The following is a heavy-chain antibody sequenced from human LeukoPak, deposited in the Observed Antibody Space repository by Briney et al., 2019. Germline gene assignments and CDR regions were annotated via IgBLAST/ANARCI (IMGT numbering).Heavy chain of an antibody. V-gene: IGHV1-2*06. CDR2: INPNSGGT. J-gene: IGHJ5*02. CDR3: ARSYLGQSTAAIRLQYNWFDP. CDR1: GYTFTGYY. D-gene: IGHD2-2*02. Sequence: ASVKVSCKASGYTFTGYYMHWVRQAPGQGLEWMGRINPNSGGTNYAQKFQGRVTMTRDTSISTAYMELSRLRSDDTAVYYCARSYLGQSTAAIRLQYNWFDPWGQGTLVTVSS.